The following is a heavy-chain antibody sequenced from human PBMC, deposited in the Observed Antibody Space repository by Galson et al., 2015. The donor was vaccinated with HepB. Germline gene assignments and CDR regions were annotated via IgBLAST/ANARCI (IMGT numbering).Heavy chain of an antibody. D-gene: IGHD6-6*01. Sequence: SVKVSCKASGGTFSSYAISWVRQAPGQGLEWMGGIIPIFGTANYAQKFQGRVTITADESTSTAYMELSSLRSEDTAVYYCASGLVKLVLYYYGMDVWGQGTTVTVSS. J-gene: IGHJ6*02. CDR1: GGTFSSYA. CDR3: ASGLVKLVLYYYGMDV. CDR2: IIPIFGTA. V-gene: IGHV1-69*13.